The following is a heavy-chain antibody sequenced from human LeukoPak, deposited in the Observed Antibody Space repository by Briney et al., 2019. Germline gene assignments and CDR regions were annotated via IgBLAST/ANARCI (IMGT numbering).Heavy chain of an antibody. J-gene: IGHJ6*02. CDR1: XFXXSXYA. V-gene: IGHV3-30-3*01. CDR3: ARDLKCGGSCYYRYYYGMDV. CDR2: ISYDGSXK. D-gene: IGHD2-15*01. Sequence: LXCXAXXFXXSXYAXXWVRQAPGKGLEWXXVISYDGSXKYYADSVKGRFTISRDNSKNTLYLQMNSLRAEDTAVYYCARDLKCGGSCYYRYYYGMDVWGQGTTVTVSS.